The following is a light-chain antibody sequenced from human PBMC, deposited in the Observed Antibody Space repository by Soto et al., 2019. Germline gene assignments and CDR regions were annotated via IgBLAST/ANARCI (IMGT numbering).Light chain of an antibody. J-gene: IGKJ3*01. V-gene: IGKV3-15*01. CDR1: QTLRNK. Sequence: IVLTQSPGTLSVSPGERVILSCRASQTLRNKLAWYHQTPAQAPRLLIYGGFTMATGIPARFSGSGSGTECTLTINSLQYEDFAIYYCQQHNAWPLTFGPGTKLDLK. CDR3: QQHNAWPLT. CDR2: GGF.